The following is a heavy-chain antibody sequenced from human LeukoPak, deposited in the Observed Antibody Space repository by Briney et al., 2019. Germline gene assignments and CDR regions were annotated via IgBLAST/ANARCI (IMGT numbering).Heavy chain of an antibody. Sequence: ASVKVSCKASGYTFTSYGISWVRQAPGQGLEWMGWISAYNGNTNYAQKLQGRVTMTTDTSTSTAYMELRSLRSDDTAVYYCGRVHRRYCSSTSCYTGRQDYWGQGTLVTVSS. J-gene: IGHJ4*02. CDR2: ISAYNGNT. V-gene: IGHV1-18*01. CDR3: GRVHRRYCSSTSCYTGRQDY. CDR1: GYTFTSYG. D-gene: IGHD2-2*02.